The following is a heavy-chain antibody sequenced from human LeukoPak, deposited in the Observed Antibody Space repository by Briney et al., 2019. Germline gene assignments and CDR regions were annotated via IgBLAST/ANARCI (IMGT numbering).Heavy chain of an antibody. Sequence: GGSLRLSWVASGFTFSSYSMNWVRQAPGKGLEWVSSISSSSSYIYYSDSVKGRFTISRDNAKKSLYLQMNSLRAEDTAIYYCARDSDVHCSGGSCTNFDYWGQGTPVTVSS. CDR1: GFTFSSYS. CDR2: ISSSSSYI. D-gene: IGHD2-15*01. V-gene: IGHV3-21*01. J-gene: IGHJ4*02. CDR3: ARDSDVHCSGGSCTNFDY.